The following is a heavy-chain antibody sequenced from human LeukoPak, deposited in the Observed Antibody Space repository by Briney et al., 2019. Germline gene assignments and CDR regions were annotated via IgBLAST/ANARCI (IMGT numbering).Heavy chain of an antibody. CDR1: GFTFSSYS. D-gene: IGHD4-17*01. CDR3: ARDEDYGDSGWFDP. Sequence: GGSLRLSCAASGFTFSSYSMNWVRQAPGKGLEWVSSISSSSSYIYYADSVKGRFTISRDNSKNTLYLQMNSLRAEDTAVYYCARDEDYGDSGWFDPWGQGTLVTVSS. V-gene: IGHV3-21*01. CDR2: ISSSSSYI. J-gene: IGHJ5*02.